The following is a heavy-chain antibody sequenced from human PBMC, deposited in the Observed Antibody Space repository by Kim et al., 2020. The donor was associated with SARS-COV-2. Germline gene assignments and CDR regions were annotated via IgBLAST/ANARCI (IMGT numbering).Heavy chain of an antibody. J-gene: IGHJ4*02. Sequence: GGSLRLSCAASGFTFSSYAMSWVRQAPGKGLEWVSAISGRGGSTYYADPVKGRFTIPRDNSKNTLYLQMNSLRAEDTAVYYCAKYGFGATKLKDYWGQGTLVTVSS. CDR1: GFTFSSYA. V-gene: IGHV3-23*01. D-gene: IGHD3-10*01. CDR2: ISGRGGST. CDR3: AKYGFGATKLKDY.